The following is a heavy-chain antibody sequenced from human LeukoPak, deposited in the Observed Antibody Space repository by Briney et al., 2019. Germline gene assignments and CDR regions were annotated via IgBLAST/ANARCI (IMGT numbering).Heavy chain of an antibody. J-gene: IGHJ4*02. D-gene: IGHD6-13*01. Sequence: ASVKVSCTASGYTFTSYDTNWVRQATGQGLEWMAWMNPNSANTGYAQKFQGRVTMTRNISISTAYMELSSLRSEDTAVYYCARGIGPEIAAANYWGQGTLVTVSS. V-gene: IGHV1-8*01. CDR3: ARGIGPEIAAANY. CDR1: GYTFTSYD. CDR2: MNPNSANT.